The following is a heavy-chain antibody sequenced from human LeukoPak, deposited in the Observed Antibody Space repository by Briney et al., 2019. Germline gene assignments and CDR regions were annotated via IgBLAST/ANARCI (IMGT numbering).Heavy chain of an antibody. V-gene: IGHV4-34*01. J-gene: IGHJ2*01. Sequence: PSETLSLTCAVYGGSFSGYYWSWIRQPPGKGLEWIGEINHSGSTNYNPSLKSRVTISVDTSKNLLSLKLSSVTAADTAVYYCARDKGAVAGTGWYFDLWGRGTLVTVSS. CDR2: INHSGST. CDR3: ARDKGAVAGTGWYFDL. D-gene: IGHD6-19*01. CDR1: GGSFSGYY.